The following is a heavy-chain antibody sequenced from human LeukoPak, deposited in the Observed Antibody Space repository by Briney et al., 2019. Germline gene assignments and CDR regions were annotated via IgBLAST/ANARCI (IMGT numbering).Heavy chain of an antibody. CDR3: ARDLTSVPTR. V-gene: IGHV3-48*02. D-gene: IGHD4-17*01. J-gene: IGHJ4*02. CDR2: ISSSGNTK. Sequence: GGSLRLSCAASGFTFSSHSMNWVRQAPGKGREWVSYISSSGNTKHYVDSVKGRFPISRDNAKKSVYLQMNSLRDEDTAVYYCARDLTSVPTRWGQGTLVSDCS. CDR1: GFTFSSHS.